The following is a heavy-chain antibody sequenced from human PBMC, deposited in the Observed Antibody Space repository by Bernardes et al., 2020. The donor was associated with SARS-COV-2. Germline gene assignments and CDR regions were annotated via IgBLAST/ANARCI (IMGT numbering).Heavy chain of an antibody. CDR1: GYTFTSYG. V-gene: IGHV1-18*04. CDR2: ISAYNGNT. Sequence: ASVKVSCKASGYTFTSYGISWVRQAPGQGLEWMGWISAYNGNTNYAQKLQGRVTMTTDTSTSTAYMELRSLRSDDTAVYYCAREGDIVVVPAAMRYGMDVWGQGTTVTVSS. CDR3: AREGDIVVVPAAMRYGMDV. D-gene: IGHD2-2*01. J-gene: IGHJ6*02.